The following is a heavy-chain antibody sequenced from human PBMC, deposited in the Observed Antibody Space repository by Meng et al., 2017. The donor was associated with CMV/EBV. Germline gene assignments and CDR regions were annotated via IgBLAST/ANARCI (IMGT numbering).Heavy chain of an antibody. CDR1: GFTFSSYA. V-gene: IGHV3-23*01. CDR3: AKVGERRGYSGFHDY. CDR2: ISGSGGST. D-gene: IGHD5-12*01. Sequence: GESLKISCAASGFTFSSYAMSWVRQAPGKGLEWVSAISGSGGSTYYADSVKGRFTISRDNSKNTLYLQVNSLRAEDTAVYYCAKVGERRGYSGFHDYWGQGTLVTVSS. J-gene: IGHJ4*02.